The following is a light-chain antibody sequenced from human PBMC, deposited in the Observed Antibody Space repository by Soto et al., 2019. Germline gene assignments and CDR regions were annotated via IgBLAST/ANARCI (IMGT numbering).Light chain of an antibody. CDR3: QQYGSSPLT. Sequence: EIVLTQSPGTLSLSPGERATLSCRASQSVTSNYLAWYQQTPGQAPRLLFFGASIRATGIPDRFSGSESGTDFTLTISRLQPEDSAVYYCQQYGSSPLTFGGGTKVDIK. J-gene: IGKJ4*01. CDR2: GAS. CDR1: QSVTSNY. V-gene: IGKV3-20*01.